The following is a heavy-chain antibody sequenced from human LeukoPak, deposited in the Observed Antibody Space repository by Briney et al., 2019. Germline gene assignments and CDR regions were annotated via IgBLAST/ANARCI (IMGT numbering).Heavy chain of an antibody. Sequence: SETLSLTCTVSGVSISSYYWSWIRQPPGKGLEWIGYIYYSGSTNYNPSLKSRVTISVDTSKNQFSLKLSSVTAADTAVYYCARAGPFGSRTCWDYWGLGTLLTVSS. CDR1: GVSISSYY. CDR3: ARAGPFGSRTCWDY. V-gene: IGHV4-59*01. CDR2: IYYSGST. D-gene: IGHD3-10*01. J-gene: IGHJ4*02.